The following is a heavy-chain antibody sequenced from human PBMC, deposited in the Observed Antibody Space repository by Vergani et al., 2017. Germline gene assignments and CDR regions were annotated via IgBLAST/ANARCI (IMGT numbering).Heavy chain of an antibody. V-gene: IGHV3-11*01. CDR1: GFTFSDYY. J-gene: IGHJ4*02. CDR2: ISGSGHTK. D-gene: IGHD3-3*01. Sequence: QVQLVESGGGLVKPGGSLRLSCAASGFTFSDYYMTWIRQAPGKGLEWISYISGSGHTKYYADSVKGRFAISRDNAKNSLYLQMNSLRAEDTAVYYCAKTSNYDFWSGYYMGLDYWGQGTLVTVSS. CDR3: AKTSNYDFWSGYYMGLDY.